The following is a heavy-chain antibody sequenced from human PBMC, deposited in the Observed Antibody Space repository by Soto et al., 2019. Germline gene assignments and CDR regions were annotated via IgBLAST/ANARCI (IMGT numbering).Heavy chain of an antibody. J-gene: IGHJ4*02. Sequence: ASVKVSCKASGGTFSSYAISWVRQAPGQGLEWMGGIIPIFGTANYAQKFQGRVTITADESTSTAYMELSSLRSEDTAVYYCASRRGYSSGWLYFDYWGQGTLVTVSS. CDR1: GGTFSSYA. D-gene: IGHD6-19*01. V-gene: IGHV1-69*13. CDR2: IIPIFGTA. CDR3: ASRRGYSSGWLYFDY.